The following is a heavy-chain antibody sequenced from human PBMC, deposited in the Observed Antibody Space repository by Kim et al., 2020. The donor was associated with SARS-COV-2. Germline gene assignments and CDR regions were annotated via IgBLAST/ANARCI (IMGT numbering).Heavy chain of an antibody. J-gene: IGHJ4*02. CDR3: ARPEPNNRYSAYDLGY. CDR1: GYTFTSND. D-gene: IGHD5-12*01. Sequence: ASVKVSCKASGYTFTSNDIHWVRQATGQGLEWMGWMNPNSGNTGYAQKFQGRVTMTRNTSISTAYMELSSLRSEDTAVYYCARPEPNNRYSAYDLGYWGQGTLVTVSS. CDR2: MNPNSGNT. V-gene: IGHV1-8*01.